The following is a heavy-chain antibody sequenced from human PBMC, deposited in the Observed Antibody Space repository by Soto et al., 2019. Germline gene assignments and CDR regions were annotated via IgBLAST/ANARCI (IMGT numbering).Heavy chain of an antibody. CDR2: IHFSGRT. CDR3: ARHMDTSGNEAFDS. J-gene: IGHJ4*02. Sequence: PSETLSLTCTASGGSISGYYCSWIWQPPGKGLEWIGFIHFSGRTSYSPSLKSRVTISLDTSKNQFSLKLNYLTAADTAMYYCARHMDTSGNEAFDSWGQGALVTVSS. CDR1: GGSISGYY. V-gene: IGHV4-59*08. D-gene: IGHD1-1*01.